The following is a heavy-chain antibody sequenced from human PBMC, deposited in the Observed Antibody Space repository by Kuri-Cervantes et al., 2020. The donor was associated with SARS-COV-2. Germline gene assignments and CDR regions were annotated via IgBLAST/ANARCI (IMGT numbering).Heavy chain of an antibody. D-gene: IGHD2-2*01. CDR2: INRSGRN. CDR3: ARIPTSGVFDS. V-gene: IGHV4-34*01. CDR1: GGSISSFY. Sequence: TGTVFGGSISSFYWSWIRQPRGKGMGWIGEINRSGRNKSNACLRRPATLSVDTSKDPFSRNLCAGTPASTGVYYCARIPTSGVFDSRGQGNLVTVSS. J-gene: IGHJ4*02.